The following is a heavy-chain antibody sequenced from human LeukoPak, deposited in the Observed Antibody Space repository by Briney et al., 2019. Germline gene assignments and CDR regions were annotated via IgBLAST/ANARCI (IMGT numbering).Heavy chain of an antibody. Sequence: GGSLRLSCAASGFTFSSYSMNWVRQAPGKGLEWVSSISSSSSYIYYADSVKGRFTISGDNAKNSLYLQMNSLRAEDTAVYYCARDQELLLRHWGQGTLVTVSS. CDR3: ARDQELLLRH. J-gene: IGHJ4*02. CDR2: ISSSSSYI. V-gene: IGHV3-21*01. CDR1: GFTFSSYS. D-gene: IGHD1-26*01.